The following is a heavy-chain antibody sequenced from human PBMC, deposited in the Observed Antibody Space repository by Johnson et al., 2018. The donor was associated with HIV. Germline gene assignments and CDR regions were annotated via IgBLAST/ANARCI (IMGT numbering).Heavy chain of an antibody. CDR1: GFSFSTYW. J-gene: IGHJ3*02. Sequence: VQLVQSGGGLVKPGGSLRLSCAASGFSFSTYWMHWVRRVPGKGLVWVSLISSDDSGTTYADSVKGRFTISRDNSTNTLYLQMNSLRAEDTAVYYCAKGPNGQLDDDIHIWGQGTMVTVSS. CDR3: AKGPNGQLDDDIHI. CDR2: ISSDDSGT. D-gene: IGHD6-6*01. V-gene: IGHV3-74*03.